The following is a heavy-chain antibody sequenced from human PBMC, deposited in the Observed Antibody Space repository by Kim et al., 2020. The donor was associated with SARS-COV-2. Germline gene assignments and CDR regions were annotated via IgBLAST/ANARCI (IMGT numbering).Heavy chain of an antibody. Sequence: DPWKGGLTIPRDNSKNTLYLQMNSLRADDTAVYYCARDDPDYGGNCWGQGTLVTVSS. V-gene: IGHV3-30*01. CDR3: ARDDPDYGGNC. D-gene: IGHD4-17*01. J-gene: IGHJ4*02.